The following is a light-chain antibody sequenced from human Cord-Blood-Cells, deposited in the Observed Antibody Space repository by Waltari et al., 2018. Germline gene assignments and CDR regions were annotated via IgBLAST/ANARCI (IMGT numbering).Light chain of an antibody. CDR3: SSYTSSSTLYV. J-gene: IGLJ1*01. V-gene: IGLV2-14*01. CDR1: SSDVGGYNY. CDR2: DVG. Sequence: QSALTQPASVSGSPGQSITISCTGTSSDVGGYNYVPWYQQHPGKAPKLMIYDVGNRPSGVSNRFFGSKSGNTASLTISGLQAEDEADYYCSSYTSSSTLYVFGTGTKVTVL.